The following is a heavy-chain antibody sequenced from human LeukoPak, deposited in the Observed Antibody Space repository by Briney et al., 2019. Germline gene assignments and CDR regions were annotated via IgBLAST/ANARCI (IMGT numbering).Heavy chain of an antibody. V-gene: IGHV1-69*05. CDR2: IIPMFGTT. CDR3: ASVTVTTWAPDGHMDV. J-gene: IGHJ6*03. Sequence: GASVKVSCKASGGTFSSYAISWVRQAPGQGHEWMGRIIPMFGTTNYAQNFQGRVTITTDESTSTAYMEVSSLRIEDTAVYYCASVTVTTWAPDGHMDVWGKGTTVTVSS. CDR1: GGTFSSYA. D-gene: IGHD4-11*01.